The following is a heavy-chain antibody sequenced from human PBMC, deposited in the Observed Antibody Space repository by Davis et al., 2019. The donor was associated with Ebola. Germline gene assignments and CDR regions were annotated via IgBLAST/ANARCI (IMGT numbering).Heavy chain of an antibody. V-gene: IGHV1-18*01. CDR2: ISAYNGNT. Sequence: ASVKVSCKASGYTFTSYGISWVRQAPGQGLEWMGWISAYNGNTNYAQKLQGRVTMTTVTSTSTAYMELRSLRSDDTAVYYCARGITMIVVNNWFDPWGQGTLVTVSS. CDR3: ARGITMIVVNNWFDP. D-gene: IGHD3-22*01. CDR1: GYTFTSYG. J-gene: IGHJ5*02.